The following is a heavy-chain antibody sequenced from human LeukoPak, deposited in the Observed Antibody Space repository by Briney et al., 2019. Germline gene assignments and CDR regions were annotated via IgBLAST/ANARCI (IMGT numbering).Heavy chain of an antibody. J-gene: IGHJ4*02. CDR3: AKAWSNSWSGSDY. Sequence: PGRSLRLSCAASGFTFNTYAMSWVRQAPGKGLEWVSAINVGGDKTYYADSVRGRFTISRDNSKNTLYLQMNSLRVEDTAVYFCAKAWSNSWSGSDYWGQGTLVTVSS. D-gene: IGHD6-13*01. CDR2: INVGGDKT. CDR1: GFTFNTYA. V-gene: IGHV3-23*01.